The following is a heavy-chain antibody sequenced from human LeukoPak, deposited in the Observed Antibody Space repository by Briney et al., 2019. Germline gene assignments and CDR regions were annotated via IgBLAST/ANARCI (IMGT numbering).Heavy chain of an antibody. V-gene: IGHV1-69*13. Sequence: SVKVSCKASGGTFSSYAISWVRQAPGQGLEWMGGIIPIFGTANYAQKFQGRVTITADESTSTAYMELSSLRSEDTAVYYCARDRFWSRGFDSRGPLHYFDYWGQGTLVTVSS. CDR1: GGTFSSYA. CDR3: ARDRFWSRGFDSRGPLHYFDY. D-gene: IGHD3-9*01. J-gene: IGHJ4*02. CDR2: IIPIFGTA.